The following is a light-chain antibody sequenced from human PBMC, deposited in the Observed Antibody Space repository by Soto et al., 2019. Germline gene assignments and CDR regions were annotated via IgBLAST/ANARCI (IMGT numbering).Light chain of an antibody. CDR3: QQYNNWPLT. Sequence: EIVLTQSPATLSVSPGERATLSCRASQSLSSNLAWYQQKPGQAPRLLIYGASTRPTAIPARFSCSGSGTEFTLTISSLQSEDFAVYYCQQYNNWPLTFGGGTKVEIK. J-gene: IGKJ4*01. CDR2: GAS. CDR1: QSLSSN. V-gene: IGKV3-15*01.